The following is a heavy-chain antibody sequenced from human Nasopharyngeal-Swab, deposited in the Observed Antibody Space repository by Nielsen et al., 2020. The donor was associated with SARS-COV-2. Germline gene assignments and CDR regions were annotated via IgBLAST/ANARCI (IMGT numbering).Heavy chain of an antibody. CDR2: ISGSGGSP. J-gene: IGHJ4*02. CDR1: GFTFRTHA. V-gene: IGHV3-23*01. Sequence: GGSLRLSCAASGFTFRTHAMTWVRQAPGKGLDWVSLISGSGGSPYYADSVKGRFTISRDDSKNTLYPQMNSLRAEDTAVYYCAKDGGAYFDSWGQGTLVTVSS. CDR3: AKDGGAYFDS. D-gene: IGHD3-16*01.